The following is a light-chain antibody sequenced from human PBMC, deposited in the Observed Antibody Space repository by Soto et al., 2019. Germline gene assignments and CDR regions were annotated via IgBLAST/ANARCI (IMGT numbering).Light chain of an antibody. CDR1: SSNIGNNY. V-gene: IGLV1-51*01. CDR2: DYN. J-gene: IGLJ3*02. CDR3: ESWDSSLSVAV. Sequence: QSVLTQPPSVSAAPGQKVTISCSGSSSNIGNNYVSWYQRVPGTAPKLLIYDYNRRPSGIPDRFSASRSGTSATLGITGLQTGGESDYYCESWDSSLSVAVFGGGTQLTVL.